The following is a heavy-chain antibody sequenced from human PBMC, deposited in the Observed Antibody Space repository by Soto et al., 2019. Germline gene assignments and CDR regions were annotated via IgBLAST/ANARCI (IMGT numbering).Heavy chain of an antibody. V-gene: IGHV3-72*01. D-gene: IGHD3-3*01. CDR1: GFTFSDHY. CDR2: IKNKANSYTA. Sequence: EVQLVESGGGLVQPGGSLRLSCAASGFTFSDHYMDWVRQAPGKGLEWVGRIKNKANSYTAEYAASVRGRFTISRDDSKNSLYLQMNSLKTEDTALYYCARVWSGYSGRVFDYWGQGTLVTVSS. CDR3: ARVWSGYSGRVFDY. J-gene: IGHJ4*02.